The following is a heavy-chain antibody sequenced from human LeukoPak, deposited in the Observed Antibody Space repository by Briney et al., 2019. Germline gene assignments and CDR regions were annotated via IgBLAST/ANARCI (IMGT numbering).Heavy chain of an antibody. J-gene: IGHJ4*02. Sequence: PAETLSLTCTVSGGSISGFYWSWIRQSPEKGLEWIAYIHSSAGSNYNPSLKSRVTISVDTSKNQFSLKVTSVTAADTAMYYYARVGSVAVAGTGQYYFDYWGQGISVTVSS. V-gene: IGHV4-59*01. CDR1: GGSISGFY. CDR2: IHSSAGS. CDR3: ARVGSVAVAGTGQYYFDY. D-gene: IGHD6-19*01.